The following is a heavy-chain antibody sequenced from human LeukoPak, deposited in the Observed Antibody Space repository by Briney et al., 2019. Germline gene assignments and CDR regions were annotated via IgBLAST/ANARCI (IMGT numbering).Heavy chain of an antibody. V-gene: IGHV1-8*02. Sequence: ASVKVSCKASGYTFTGYYMHWVRQAPGQGLEWMGWMNPNSGNTGYAQKFQGRVTMTRNTSISTAYMELSSLRSEDTAVYYCARGVWQVDYWGQGTLVTVSS. D-gene: IGHD6-13*01. CDR2: MNPNSGNT. CDR1: GYTFTGYY. J-gene: IGHJ4*02. CDR3: ARGVWQVDY.